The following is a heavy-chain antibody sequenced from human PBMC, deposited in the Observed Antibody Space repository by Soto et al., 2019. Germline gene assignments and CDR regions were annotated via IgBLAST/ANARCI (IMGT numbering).Heavy chain of an antibody. Sequence: EVQLVDSGGRLVQPGESLRLSCAGSGFTFSAYAMSWVRQAPGKGLEWVSSISASAITTYNTDSVRGRFTIAWENSRNSVYLHMTSLRAEYRAVYFCAKPPGFNGVVPAYFDYWGGGTRVTVSA. CDR3: AKPPGFNGVVPAYFDY. D-gene: IGHD2-15*01. J-gene: IGHJ4*02. V-gene: IGHV3-23*04. CDR2: ISASAITT. CDR1: GFTFSAYA.